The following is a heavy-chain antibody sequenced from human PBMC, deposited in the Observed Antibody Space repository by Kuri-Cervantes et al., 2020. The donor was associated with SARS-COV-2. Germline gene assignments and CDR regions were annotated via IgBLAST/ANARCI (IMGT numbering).Heavy chain of an antibody. CDR1: GYTFTGYY. CDR2: ISAYNGNT. J-gene: IGHJ4*02. D-gene: IGHD3-3*01. Sequence: ASVKVSCKASGYTFTGYYMHWVRQAPGQGLEWMGWISAYNGNTNYAQKLQGRVTMTTDTSTSTAYMELRSLRSDDTAVYYCATGVTIFGVAPGSYWGQGTLVTVSS. V-gene: IGHV1-18*04. CDR3: ATGVTIFGVAPGSY.